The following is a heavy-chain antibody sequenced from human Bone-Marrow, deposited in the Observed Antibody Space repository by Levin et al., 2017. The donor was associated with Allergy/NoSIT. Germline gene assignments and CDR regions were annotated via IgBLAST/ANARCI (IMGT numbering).Heavy chain of an antibody. CDR2: LSAGGDIP. V-gene: IGHV3-23*01. CDR1: GFTFDTYA. J-gene: IGHJ5*02. Sequence: HPGGSLRLSCAASGFTFDTYAMSWVRQAPGKGLQWVSTLSAGGDIPFFPDSLRGRFSISRDDSQNTVSLQMNTVTTDDTAIYYCARLMSANGWAAMDLWGPGTLVTVSS. CDR3: ARLMSANGWAAMDL. D-gene: IGHD6-19*01.